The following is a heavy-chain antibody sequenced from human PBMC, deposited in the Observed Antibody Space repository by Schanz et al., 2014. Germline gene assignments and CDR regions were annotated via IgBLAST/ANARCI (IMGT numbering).Heavy chain of an antibody. Sequence: VQLVESGGGVVQPGRSLRLSCAVSGFTFSSYGMHWVRQAPGKGLVWVSRTSHDGSFTTFADSVKGRFTISRDNAKNALYLQMNSLRAEDTAVYYCVRDTDYHFDYWGQGTLVTVSS. V-gene: IGHV3-74*01. CDR2: TSHDGSFT. CDR1: GFTFSSYG. J-gene: IGHJ4*02. D-gene: IGHD4-17*01. CDR3: VRDTDYHFDY.